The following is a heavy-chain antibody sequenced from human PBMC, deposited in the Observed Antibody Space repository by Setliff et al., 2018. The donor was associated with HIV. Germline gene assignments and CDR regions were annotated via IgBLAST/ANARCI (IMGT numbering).Heavy chain of an antibody. CDR3: ARGVTRDISGYYRDEYFQH. CDR1: GFTFTSYG. V-gene: IGHV1-18*01. J-gene: IGHJ1*01. D-gene: IGHD3-22*01. Sequence: ASVKVSCKASGFTFTSYGISWVRQAPGQGLEWMAWISVYNGNTNYAQKFQGRVTMTTDTSTSTAYMELRSLTSDDTAFYYCARGVTRDISGYYRDEYFQHWGQGTPVTVSS. CDR2: ISVYNGNT.